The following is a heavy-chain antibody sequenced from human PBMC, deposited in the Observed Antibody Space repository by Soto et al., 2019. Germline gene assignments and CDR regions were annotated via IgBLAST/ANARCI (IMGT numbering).Heavy chain of an antibody. CDR1: GGTFSSYA. J-gene: IGHJ4*02. CDR3: ARGFFEAXXFEHFDY. V-gene: IGHV1-69*13. CDR2: IIPIFGTA. D-gene: IGHD3-9*01. Sequence: SVKVSCKASGGTFSSYAISWVRQAPGQGLEWMGGIIPIFGTANYAQKFQGRVTITADESTSTAYMELSSLRSEDTAVYYCARGFFEAXXFEHFDYWGQGTLVTVSS.